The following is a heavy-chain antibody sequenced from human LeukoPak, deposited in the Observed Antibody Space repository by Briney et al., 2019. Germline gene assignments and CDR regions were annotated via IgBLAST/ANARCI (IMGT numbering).Heavy chain of an antibody. Sequence: GGSLRLSCAASGFNFTVYRMNWVRQAPGKGLEWLSYLSLSSTTIYYADSVKGRFTISRDNAKNSLYLQMNSLRDEDTAVYYCATVHCSGGSCYAGSYYGMDVWGQGTTVTVSS. J-gene: IGHJ6*02. CDR2: LSLSSTTI. CDR3: ATVHCSGGSCYAGSYYGMDV. CDR1: GFNFTVYR. D-gene: IGHD2-15*01. V-gene: IGHV3-48*02.